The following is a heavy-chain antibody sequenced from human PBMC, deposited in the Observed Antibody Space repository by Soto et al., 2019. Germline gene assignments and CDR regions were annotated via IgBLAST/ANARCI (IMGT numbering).Heavy chain of an antibody. CDR2: VYATGTT. CDR1: GGSISKFY. V-gene: IGHV4-4*07. J-gene: IGHJ5*02. CDR3: VRDGSKSLRDWFDP. Sequence: SETLSLTCNVSGGSISKFYWAWIRKTAGNGLEWMGRVYATGTTDYNPSLRSRVAMSVDISKKKFSLRLRSVTGADSGVYYCVRDGSKSLRDWFDPWGQGILVTVSP.